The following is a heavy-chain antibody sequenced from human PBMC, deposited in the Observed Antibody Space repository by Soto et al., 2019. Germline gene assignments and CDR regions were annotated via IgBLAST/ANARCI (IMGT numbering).Heavy chain of an antibody. V-gene: IGHV3-66*01. CDR2: IYSGGST. CDR1: GFTVSSNY. J-gene: IGHJ4*02. CDR3: ATAKLLLPWLFDY. D-gene: IGHD2-15*01. Sequence: GGSLRFSCAASGFTVSSNYMSWVRQAPGKGLEWVSVIYSGGSTYYADSVKGRFIISRDDSKNTLFLQMNSLRAEDTAVYYCATAKLLLPWLFDYWGQGTLVTVSS.